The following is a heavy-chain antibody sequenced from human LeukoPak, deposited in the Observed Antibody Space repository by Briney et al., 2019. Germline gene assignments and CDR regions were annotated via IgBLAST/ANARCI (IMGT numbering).Heavy chain of an antibody. CDR1: GFTFSSYS. CDR2: ISSSSSTI. Sequence: GGSLRLSCAASGFTFSSYSMNWVRQAPGKGLEWVSYISSSSSTIYYADSVKGRVSISRDNSKNTLYLQLNSLRVEDTAVYFCAKGYSSGWYYFDYWGQGTLVTVSP. J-gene: IGHJ4*02. CDR3: AKGYSSGWYYFDY. V-gene: IGHV3-48*01. D-gene: IGHD6-19*01.